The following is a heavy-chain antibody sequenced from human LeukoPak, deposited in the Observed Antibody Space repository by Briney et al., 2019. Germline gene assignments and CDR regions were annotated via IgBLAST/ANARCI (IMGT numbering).Heavy chain of an antibody. J-gene: IGHJ4*02. V-gene: IGHV3-30*03. CDR1: GFTFRTYV. CDR2: ISHDQNKK. CDR3: ARDPSRTSPTMANDDY. D-gene: IGHD4/OR15-4a*01. Sequence: GRSLRLSCEGSGFTFRTYVMHWVRQAPGKGLEWVAIISHDQNKKYYRDSVKGRFTISRDNAKNSLYLQMNSLRAEDTAVYYCARDPSRTSPTMANDDYWGQGTLVTVSS.